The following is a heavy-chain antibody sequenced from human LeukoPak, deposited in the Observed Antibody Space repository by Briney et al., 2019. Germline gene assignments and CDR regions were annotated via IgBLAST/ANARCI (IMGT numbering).Heavy chain of an antibody. CDR1: GYTFTGYY. CDR3: ARGPITMVRGVINHFFDY. V-gene: IGHV1-2*06. CDR2: INPNSGGT. J-gene: IGHJ4*02. D-gene: IGHD3-10*01. Sequence: ASVKVSCKASGYTFTGYYMHWVRQAPGQGLEWMGRINPNSGGTNYAQKLQGRVTMTRDTSISTAYMELSRLRSDDTAVYYCARGPITMVRGVINHFFDYWGQGTLVTVSS.